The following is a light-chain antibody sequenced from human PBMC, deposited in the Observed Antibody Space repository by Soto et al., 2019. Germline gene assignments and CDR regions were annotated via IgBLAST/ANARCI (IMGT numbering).Light chain of an antibody. CDR3: PKYDSAPWT. CDR1: QGISNY. V-gene: IGKV1-27*01. Sequence: DIQMTQSPSSLSASVRDRVTITCRASQGISNYLAWYQQKPGKVPKLLIYAASTFQSGVPSRFSGSGSGTDFTLTISSLQPEDVATYYCPKYDSAPWTFGQGTKVEIK. CDR2: AAS. J-gene: IGKJ1*01.